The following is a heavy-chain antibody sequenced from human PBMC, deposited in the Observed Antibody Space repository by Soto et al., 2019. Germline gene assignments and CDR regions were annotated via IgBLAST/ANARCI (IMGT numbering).Heavy chain of an antibody. Sequence: QVQLVQSGAEVKMPGASVKVSCKASGYTFTSYGISWVRQAPGQGLEWMGWISAYNGNTNYAQKLQGRVTITTDTSTSTAYMELRSLRSDDTAVYYCARVNGVDYYYYGMDVWGQGTTVTVSS. D-gene: IGHD2-15*01. CDR1: GYTFTSYG. CDR2: ISAYNGNT. J-gene: IGHJ6*02. V-gene: IGHV1-18*01. CDR3: ARVNGVDYYYYGMDV.